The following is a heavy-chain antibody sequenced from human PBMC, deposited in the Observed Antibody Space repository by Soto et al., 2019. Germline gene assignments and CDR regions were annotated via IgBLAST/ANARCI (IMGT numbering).Heavy chain of an antibody. J-gene: IGHJ1*01. V-gene: IGHV1-69*02. D-gene: IGHD4-17*01. CDR3: ARGVDYGGNFEYFQH. CDR1: GGTFSSYT. Sequence: QVQLVQSGAEVKKPGSSVKVSCKASGGTFSSYTISWVRQAPGQGLEWMGRIIPILGIANYAQKFQGRVTITADKSTSTAYMELSSLRSEDTAVYYCARGVDYGGNFEYFQHWGQGTLVTVSS. CDR2: IIPILGIA.